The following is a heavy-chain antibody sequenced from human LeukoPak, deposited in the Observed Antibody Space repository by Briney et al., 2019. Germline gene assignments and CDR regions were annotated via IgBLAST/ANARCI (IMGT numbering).Heavy chain of an antibody. CDR3: AKEHSSGWYPGNYFDY. V-gene: IGHV3-23*01. J-gene: IGHJ4*02. D-gene: IGHD6-19*01. CDR1: GFTFSSYA. Sequence: GSLRLSCAASGFTFSSYAMTWVRQAPGKGLEWVSTISGSGGSTNYADSVKGRFTISRDNSKNSLYLQMNSLRTEDTALYYCAKEHSSGWYPGNYFDYWGQGTLVTVSS. CDR2: ISGSGGST.